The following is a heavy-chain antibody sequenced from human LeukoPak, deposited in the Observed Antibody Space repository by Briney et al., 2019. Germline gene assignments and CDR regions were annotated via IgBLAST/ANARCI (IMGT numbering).Heavy chain of an antibody. CDR3: ASWDDFLTP. CDR2: IISSSGTI. V-gene: IGHV3-48*01. D-gene: IGHD3-9*01. J-gene: IGHJ5*02. Sequence: GGSLRLSCAASGFTFSSNNMNWVRQAPGKGREWVSYIISSSGTIYYADSVKGRLTISRDNATNSLYLQVHSLRAKEPAVYYCASWDDFLTPWGQGTLVTVSS. CDR1: GFTFSSNN.